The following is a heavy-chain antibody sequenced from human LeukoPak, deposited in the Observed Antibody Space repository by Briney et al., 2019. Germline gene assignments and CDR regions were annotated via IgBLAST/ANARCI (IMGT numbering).Heavy chain of an antibody. D-gene: IGHD3-22*01. CDR1: GGTFSSYT. Sequence: SVKVSCKAFGGTFSSYTISWVRQAPGQGLEWMGRIIPILGIANYAQKFQGRVTITADKSTSTAYMELSSLRSEDTAVYYCARDRSGYNPEYFQHWGQGTLVTVSS. V-gene: IGHV1-69*04. CDR2: IIPILGIA. J-gene: IGHJ1*01. CDR3: ARDRSGYNPEYFQH.